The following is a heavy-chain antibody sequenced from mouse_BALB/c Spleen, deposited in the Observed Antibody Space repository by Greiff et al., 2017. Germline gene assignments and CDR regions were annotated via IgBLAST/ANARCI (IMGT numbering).Heavy chain of an antibody. J-gene: IGHJ3*01. D-gene: IGHD6-5*01. V-gene: IGHV5-4*02. CDR1: GFTFSDYY. CDR2: ISDGGSYT. Sequence: DVMLVESGGGLVKPGGSLKLSCAASGFTFSDYYMYWVRQTPEKRLEWVATISDGGSYTYYPDSVKGRFTISRDNAKNNLYLQMSSLKSEDTAMYYCARDTSLIGFAYWGQGTLVTVSA. CDR3: ARDTSLIGFAY.